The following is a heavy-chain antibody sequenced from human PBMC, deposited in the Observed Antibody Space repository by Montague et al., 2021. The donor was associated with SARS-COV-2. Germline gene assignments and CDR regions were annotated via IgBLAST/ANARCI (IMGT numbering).Heavy chain of an antibody. CDR1: GGSISSPGYY. D-gene: IGHD2-8*01. V-gene: IGHV4-39*01. CDR3: ARQLPSYCATNKCYPYYLDG. CDR2: ISYIGST. J-gene: IGHJ4*02. Sequence: SETLSLTCTVSGGSISSPGYYWGWIRQPPGKGLEWIGSISYIGSTYYNPSLRGRVSFSMDTSKNHFSLSLSSVTVADTAVYFCARQLPSYCATNKCYPYYLDGWGQGTLVTVSS.